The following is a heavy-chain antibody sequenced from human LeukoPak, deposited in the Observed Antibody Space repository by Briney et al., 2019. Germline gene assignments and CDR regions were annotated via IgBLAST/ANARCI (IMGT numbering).Heavy chain of an antibody. CDR3: ARGEVPPHYFDS. J-gene: IGHJ4*02. Sequence: ASVKVSCKASGYTFTSYYMHWVRQAPGQGLEWMGIIKPSGASPSYAQKFQGRVTMTRDTSTGTAYMEVSSLRSEDTAVYYCARGEVPPHYFDSWGQGTLVTVSS. V-gene: IGHV1-46*01. CDR2: IKPSGASP. CDR1: GYTFTSYY.